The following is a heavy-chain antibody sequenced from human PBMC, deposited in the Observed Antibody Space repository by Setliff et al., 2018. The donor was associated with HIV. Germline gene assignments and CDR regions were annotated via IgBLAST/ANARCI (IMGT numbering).Heavy chain of an antibody. CDR2: IWYDGSNQ. J-gene: IGHJ4*02. V-gene: IGHV3-33*08. CDR3: ARYGSGRKYRDPFDN. D-gene: IGHD3-10*01. CDR1: GFTFSNFW. Sequence: GGSLRLSCAASGFTFSNFWMHWVRQAPGKGLEWVAVIWYDGSNQNYADSVKGRFTVSRDNSKNTLYLQMNSLTPDDTGIYHCARYGSGRKYRDPFDNWGPGTLVTVSS.